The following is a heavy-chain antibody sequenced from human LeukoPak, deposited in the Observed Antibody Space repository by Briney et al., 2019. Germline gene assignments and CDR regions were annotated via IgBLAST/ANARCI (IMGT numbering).Heavy chain of an antibody. CDR3: PRAQRGGNTYGYLDS. Sequence: GGSLRLSCTASGFSLSDHYMDWVRQAPGKGLEWVGRTSNEANSYTTEYAASVKGRFTISRDDSKNSMYLEMNSLKTEDTAVYFWPRAQRGGNTYGYLDSWGQGTLVTVSS. V-gene: IGHV3-72*01. CDR2: TSNEANSYTT. CDR1: GFSLSDHY. D-gene: IGHD5-18*01. J-gene: IGHJ4*02.